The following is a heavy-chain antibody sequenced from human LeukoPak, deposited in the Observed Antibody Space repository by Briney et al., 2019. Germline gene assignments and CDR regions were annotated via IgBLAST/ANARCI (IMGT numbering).Heavy chain of an antibody. CDR2: TYYRSKWYN. D-gene: IGHD3-22*01. J-gene: IGHJ4*02. CDR1: GDSVSGNSAA. Sequence: SQTLSLTCAISGDSVSGNSAAWNWIRQSPSRGLEWLGRTYYRSKWYNDYAVSVKSRITINPDTSKNQFSLQLNSVTPEDTAVYYCARTVLYYDSSGPEPFDFWGQGTLVTVSS. CDR3: ARTVLYYDSSGPEPFDF. V-gene: IGHV6-1*01.